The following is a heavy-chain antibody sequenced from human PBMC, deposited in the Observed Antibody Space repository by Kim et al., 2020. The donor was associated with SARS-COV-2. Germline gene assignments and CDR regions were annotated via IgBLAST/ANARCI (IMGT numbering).Heavy chain of an antibody. Sequence: GGSLRLSCAASGFTFSSYWMHWVRQAPGKGLVWVSRINSDGSSTSYADSVKGRFTISRDNAKNTMYLQMNSLRAEDTAVYYCARVYGITRGPYWGQGTLVTVYS. CDR2: INSDGSST. J-gene: IGHJ4*02. CDR1: GFTFSSYW. CDR3: ARVYGITRGPY. D-gene: IGHD3-10*01. V-gene: IGHV3-74*01.